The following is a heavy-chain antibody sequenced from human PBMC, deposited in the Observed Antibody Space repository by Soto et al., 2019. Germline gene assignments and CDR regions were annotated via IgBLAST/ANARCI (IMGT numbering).Heavy chain of an antibody. D-gene: IGHD2-15*01. CDR1: GFTFSNFG. V-gene: IGHV3-30*03. CDR2: ISFDGSNT. Sequence: GGSLRLSCAAFGFTFSNFGMHWVRQAPGKGLEWVAVISFDGSNTFYRDSVKGRFTISRDNSRNTLFLEMNSLRPGDTAVYSCASLPYCSGGSCITSNFWGQGTLVTVSS. CDR3: ASLPYCSGGSCITSNF. J-gene: IGHJ1*01.